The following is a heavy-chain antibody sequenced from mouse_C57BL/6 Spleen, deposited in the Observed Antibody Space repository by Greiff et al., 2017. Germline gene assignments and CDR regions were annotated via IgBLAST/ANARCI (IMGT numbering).Heavy chain of an antibody. J-gene: IGHJ2*01. CDR1: GYAFSSSW. CDR3: ARLWAVYYFDY. Sequence: QVQLQQSGPELVKPGASVKISCKASGYAFSSSWMNWVKQRPGKGLEWIGRIYPGDGDTNYNGKFKGKATLTADKSSSTAYMQLSSLTSEDSAVYFCARLWAVYYFDYWGQGTTLTVSS. D-gene: IGHD1-1*02. CDR2: IYPGDGDT. V-gene: IGHV1-82*01.